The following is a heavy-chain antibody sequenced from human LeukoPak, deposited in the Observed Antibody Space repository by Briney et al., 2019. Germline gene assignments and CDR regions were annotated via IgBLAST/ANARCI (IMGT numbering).Heavy chain of an antibody. V-gene: IGHV4-39*01. D-gene: IGHD1-26*01. J-gene: IGHJ5*02. CDR2: IYYSGST. CDR1: GGSISSSSYY. CDR3: ARRPSGSYFGWFDP. Sequence: SETLSLTCTVSGGSISSSSYYWGWIRQPPGKGLEWIGSIYYSGSTYYNPSLKSRVTISVDTSKNQFSLKLSSVAAADTAVYYCARRPSGSYFGWFDPWGQGTLVTVSS.